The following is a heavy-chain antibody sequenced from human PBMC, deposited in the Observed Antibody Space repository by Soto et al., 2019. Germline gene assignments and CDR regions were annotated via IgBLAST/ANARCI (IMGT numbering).Heavy chain of an antibody. CDR2: IYPGDSDT. V-gene: IGHV5-51*01. CDR1: GYRFSSYW. Sequence: GESLKISCKGSGYRFSSYWIGWVRQMPGKGLEWMGIIYPGDSDTTYSPSFQGQVIISADKSISTAYLQWSSLKTSDTAMYYCARVTPQNWFDPWGQGTLVTVSS. CDR3: ARVTPQNWFDP. J-gene: IGHJ5*02.